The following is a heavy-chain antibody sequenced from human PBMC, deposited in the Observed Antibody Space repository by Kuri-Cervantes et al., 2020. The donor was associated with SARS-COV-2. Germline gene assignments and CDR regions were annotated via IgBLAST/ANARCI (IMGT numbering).Heavy chain of an antibody. D-gene: IGHD5-12*01. V-gene: IGHV1-3*01. J-gene: IGHJ4*02. CDR3: ARHLYSGNDPTLES. Sequence: ASVKVSCKASGGTFSSYAISWVRQAPGQGLEWMGGINAGNGNTKYSQKFQDRVTITRDTSASTAYMELGSLRSEDTAVYYCARHLYSGNDPTLESWGQGTLVTVSS. CDR1: GGTFSSYA. CDR2: INAGNGNT.